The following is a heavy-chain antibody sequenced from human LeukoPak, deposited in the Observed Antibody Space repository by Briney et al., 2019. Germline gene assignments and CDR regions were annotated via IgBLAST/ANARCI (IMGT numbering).Heavy chain of an antibody. Sequence: PSETLSLTCTVCGGPISSYFWSWIRQPPGKGLEWIGYIYYSGSTNYNPSLKSRVTISLDTSKNQFSLKLSSVTAADTAVYYCARRRDGYNYNYFDYWGQGTPVTVSS. CDR3: ARRRDGYNYNYFDY. CDR1: GGPISSYF. V-gene: IGHV4-59*01. CDR2: IYYSGST. J-gene: IGHJ4*02. D-gene: IGHD5-24*01.